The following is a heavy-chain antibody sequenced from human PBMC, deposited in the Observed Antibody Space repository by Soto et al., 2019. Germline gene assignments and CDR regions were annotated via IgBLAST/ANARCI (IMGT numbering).Heavy chain of an antibody. Sequence: RASVKVSCKASGYTFTSYDINWVRQATGQGLEWMGWMNPNSGNTGYAQKFQGRVTMTRNTSISTAYMELSSLRSEDTAVYYCARGRRRTATGWYYFDYWGQGTLVTVSS. CDR3: ARGRRRTATGWYYFDY. CDR2: MNPNSGNT. J-gene: IGHJ4*02. CDR1: GYTFTSYD. V-gene: IGHV1-8*01. D-gene: IGHD6-19*01.